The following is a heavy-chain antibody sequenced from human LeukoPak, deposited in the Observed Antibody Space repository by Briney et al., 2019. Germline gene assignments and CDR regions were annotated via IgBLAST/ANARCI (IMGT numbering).Heavy chain of an antibody. CDR2: ISSSSSTI. D-gene: IGHD4/OR15-4a*01. CDR1: GFTFSSYA. V-gene: IGHV3-48*01. J-gene: IGHJ4*02. Sequence: SGGSLRLSCAASGFTFSSYAMSWVRQAPGKGLEWVSYISSSSSTIYYADSVKGRFTISRDNAKNSLYLQMNSLRAEDTAVYYCAREKAWAYGGYYFDYWGQGTLVTVSS. CDR3: AREKAWAYGGYYFDY.